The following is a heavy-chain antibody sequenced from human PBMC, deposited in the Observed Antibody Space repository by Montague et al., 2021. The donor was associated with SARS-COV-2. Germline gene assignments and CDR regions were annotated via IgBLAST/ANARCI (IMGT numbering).Heavy chain of an antibody. Sequence: SETLSLTCTVSAGAIRDTDYFWGWVRQPPGKGLEWIGSIYYSGTTYHNPSLKSRVTISVDTSKNQFSLKLSSVTAADRAVYFCARHRDNLGSLNWFAPWGQGTLVTVSS. J-gene: IGHJ5*02. CDR1: AGAIRDTDYF. CDR2: IYYSGTT. CDR3: ARHRDNLGSLNWFAP. D-gene: IGHD3-16*01. V-gene: IGHV4-39*01.